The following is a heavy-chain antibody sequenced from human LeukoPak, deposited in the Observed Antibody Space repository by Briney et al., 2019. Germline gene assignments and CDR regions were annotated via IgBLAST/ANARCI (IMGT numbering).Heavy chain of an antibody. V-gene: IGHV3-30*02. D-gene: IGHD5-18*01. Sequence: GGSLRLSCAASGFTFSSYGMHWVRQAPGKGPEWVAFIRYDGSNKYYADSVKGRFTISRDNSKNTLYLQMNSLRAEDTAVYYCAKESSEEYSYGPLDYWGQGTLVTVSS. CDR3: AKESSEEYSYGPLDY. CDR1: GFTFSSYG. J-gene: IGHJ4*02. CDR2: IRYDGSNK.